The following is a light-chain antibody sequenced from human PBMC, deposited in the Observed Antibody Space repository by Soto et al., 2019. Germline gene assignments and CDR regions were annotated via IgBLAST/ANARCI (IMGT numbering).Light chain of an antibody. J-gene: IGLJ1*01. CDR1: NIGSKS. V-gene: IGLV3-21*04. Sequence: SFELTQPPSVSVAPGKTARITCGGNNIGSKSVHWYQQKPGQAPVLVIYYDSDRPSGIPERFSGSNSGSTATLTISRVEAGDEADYYCQVWDSSSDPHYVFGTGTKLTVL. CDR2: YDS. CDR3: QVWDSSSDPHYV.